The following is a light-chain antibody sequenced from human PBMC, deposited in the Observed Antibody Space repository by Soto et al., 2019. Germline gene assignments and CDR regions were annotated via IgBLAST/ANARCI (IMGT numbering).Light chain of an antibody. J-gene: IGKJ5*01. CDR3: QQHNSYPNT. V-gene: IGKV1-9*01. Sequence: IELTQSPSSLSASVGDRVTISCRASQGISSFLAWFQQKPGKAPKLLIYAASTWQSGVPSRFSGSGSGTDFTLTISSLQPEDFAIYFCQQHNSYPNTFGQGTRLEIK. CDR2: AAS. CDR1: QGISSF.